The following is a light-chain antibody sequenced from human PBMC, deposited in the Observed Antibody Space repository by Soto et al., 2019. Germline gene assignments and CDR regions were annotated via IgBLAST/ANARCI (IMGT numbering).Light chain of an antibody. CDR2: DTS. CDR1: QSVSSSY. Sequence: EIVLTQSPGTLSLSPGERATFSCRASQSVSSSYIAWYQQKRGQAPRLLIYDTSNRATGIPARFSGSGSGTDFTLTISGLEPADLGVYYCQQRHNWPITFGQGTRLEIK. V-gene: IGKV3-11*01. J-gene: IGKJ5*01. CDR3: QQRHNWPIT.